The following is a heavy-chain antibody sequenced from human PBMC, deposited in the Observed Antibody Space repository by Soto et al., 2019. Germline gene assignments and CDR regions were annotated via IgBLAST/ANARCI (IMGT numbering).Heavy chain of an antibody. V-gene: IGHV3-66*01. CDR2: IDSGDIT. Sequence: GGSLRLSCAASGFSVSGTFMSWVRQAPGKGLEWVALIDSGDITHYTNSVRGRFTVSRDSSKNTLYLQMNSLRAEDTAVYYCSRDAGPGYSWYSKADWGQGTLVTVSS. CDR3: SRDAGPGYSWYSKAD. CDR1: GFSVSGTF. J-gene: IGHJ4*02. D-gene: IGHD6-13*01.